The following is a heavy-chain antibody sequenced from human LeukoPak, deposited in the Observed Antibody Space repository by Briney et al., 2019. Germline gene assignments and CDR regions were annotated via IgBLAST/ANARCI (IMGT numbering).Heavy chain of an antibody. CDR2: INQEGGEK. CDR1: GFTLSSFG. CDR3: ARVIDSSGYYQYYYYYYGMDV. Sequence: PGGSLRLSLAAFGFTLSSFGWGWVGQAQGRGLEGGANINQEGGEKYYVDSVKGRFTISRDNAKNSPYLQMNSLRAEDAAVYYCARVIDSSGYYQYYYYYYGMDVWGQGTTVTVSS. J-gene: IGHJ6*02. V-gene: IGHV3-7*01. D-gene: IGHD3-22*01.